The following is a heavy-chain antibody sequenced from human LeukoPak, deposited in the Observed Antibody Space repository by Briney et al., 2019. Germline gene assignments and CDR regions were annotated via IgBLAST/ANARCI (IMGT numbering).Heavy chain of an antibody. Sequence: GGSLRLSCAASGFTFSRNDMNWVRQAPGKGLEWVSSITGNGNYIYYADSVKGRFTISRDNAKNSLFLQMNSLRAEDTAVYYCARVRAGVAARGGYFDYWGQGTLVTVSS. J-gene: IGHJ4*02. CDR2: ITGNGNYI. V-gene: IGHV3-21*01. CDR1: GFTFSRND. CDR3: ARVRAGVAARGGYFDY. D-gene: IGHD6-6*01.